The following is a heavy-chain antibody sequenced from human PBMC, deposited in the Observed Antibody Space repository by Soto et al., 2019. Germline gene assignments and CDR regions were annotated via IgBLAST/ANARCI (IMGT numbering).Heavy chain of an antibody. J-gene: IGHJ4*02. V-gene: IGHV3-23*01. CDR1: GFTFGTYG. CDR2: ITGGNA. D-gene: IGHD3-3*01. Sequence: GGSLRLSCAASGFTFGTYGMGWVRQAPGKGLEWVSTITGGNAYYAASVKGRFTISIDNSKNTLYLQMSSLRAEDTALYYCAKDKERGGYDSDFDSWGQGTLVTVSS. CDR3: AKDKERGGYDSDFDS.